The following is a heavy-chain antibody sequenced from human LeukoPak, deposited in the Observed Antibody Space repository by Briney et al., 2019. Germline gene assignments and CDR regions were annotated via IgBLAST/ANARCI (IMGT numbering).Heavy chain of an antibody. J-gene: IGHJ4*02. CDR1: GGTFSSYA. V-gene: IGHV1-69*13. Sequence: ASVKVSCKASGGTFSSYAISWVRQAPGQRLEWMGGIIPIFGTANYAQKFQGRVTITADESTSTAYMELSSLRSEDTAVYYCARDLNYYDSSGYSMEYWGQGTLVTVSS. D-gene: IGHD3-22*01. CDR2: IIPIFGTA. CDR3: ARDLNYYDSSGYSMEY.